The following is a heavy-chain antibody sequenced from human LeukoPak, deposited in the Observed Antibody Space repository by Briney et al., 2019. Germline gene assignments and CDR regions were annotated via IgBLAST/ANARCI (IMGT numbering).Heavy chain of an antibody. CDR1: GGSFSGYY. Sequence: PSETLSLTCAVYGGSFSGYYWSWIRQPPGKGLEWIGEINHSGSTNYNPSLKSRVSISIDTSKNHFSLRLNSVTAADTAVYYCARGGTMVRGVIVDYYYYYYMDVWGKGTTVTASS. CDR3: ARGGTMVRGVIVDYYYYYYMDV. CDR2: INHSGST. J-gene: IGHJ6*03. V-gene: IGHV4-34*01. D-gene: IGHD3-10*01.